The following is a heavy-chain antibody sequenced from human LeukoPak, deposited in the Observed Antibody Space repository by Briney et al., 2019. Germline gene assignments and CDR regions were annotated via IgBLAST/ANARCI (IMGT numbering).Heavy chain of an antibody. CDR3: ASEPEYYGLGSPFHY. J-gene: IGHJ4*02. CDR1: GYTLTELS. Sequence: ASVKVSCKVYGYTLTELSMHWVRQAPGKGLEWMGGFDPEDGQTIYAQKFQGGVTMTEDTSTNTAYMELSSLRSEETAVYYCASEPEYYGLGSPFHYWGQGTLVSVSS. D-gene: IGHD3-10*01. V-gene: IGHV1-24*01. CDR2: FDPEDGQT.